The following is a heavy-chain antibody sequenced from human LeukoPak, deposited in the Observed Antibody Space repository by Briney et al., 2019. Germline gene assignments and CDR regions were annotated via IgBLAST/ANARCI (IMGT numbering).Heavy chain of an antibody. V-gene: IGHV1-18*01. CDR3: ARVEMATIYYYYGMDV. CDR1: GYTFTSYG. Sequence: ASVKVSCKASGYTFTSYGISWVRQAPGQGLEWMGWISAYNGNTNYAQKLQGRVTMTTDTSTSTAYMELRSLRSDDTAVYYCARVEMATIYYYYGMDVWGQGTTATVSS. D-gene: IGHD5-24*01. CDR2: ISAYNGNT. J-gene: IGHJ6*02.